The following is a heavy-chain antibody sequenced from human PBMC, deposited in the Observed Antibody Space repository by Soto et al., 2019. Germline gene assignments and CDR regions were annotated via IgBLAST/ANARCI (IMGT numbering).Heavy chain of an antibody. V-gene: IGHV3-21*06. D-gene: IGHD6-19*01. CDR1: EIGFSSYT. Sequence: GGSLRLSCAATEIGFSSYTMHWVRQAPGKGLEGVSSISSISNFIYYADSVKGRFTISRDNDKSSLYLQMDSLRVEDTAVYYCAREGARSSGCFEYWGQGTLVTVSS. CDR2: ISSISNFI. CDR3: AREGARSSGCFEY. J-gene: IGHJ4*02.